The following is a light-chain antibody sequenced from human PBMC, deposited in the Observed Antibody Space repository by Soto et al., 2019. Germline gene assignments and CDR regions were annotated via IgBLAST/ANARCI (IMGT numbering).Light chain of an antibody. J-gene: IGKJ4*01. CDR3: QQSYSIPVS. Sequence: DIQMTQSPSSLSASVGDRVTITCRASQSISSYLNWYQQKPGKAPKLLIYAASSLQSGVPSRFSGSGSGTECTLTISSLQPEEFATYYCQQSYSIPVSFGGGTKVEIK. V-gene: IGKV1-39*01. CDR1: QSISSY. CDR2: AAS.